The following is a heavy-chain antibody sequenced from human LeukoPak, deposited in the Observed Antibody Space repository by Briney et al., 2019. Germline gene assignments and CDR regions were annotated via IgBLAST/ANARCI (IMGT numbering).Heavy chain of an antibody. D-gene: IGHD2-21*02. CDR3: TRDKGSVTDFDY. CDR1: GFTFSSTT. CDR2: ISSDGNIR. V-gene: IGHV3-30*04. Sequence: GGSLRLSCAASGFTFSSTTLHWVRQAPGKGLEWVAVISSDGNIRSYADSVKGRFTISRDNSKNTLYLQMNSLGVEDTAVYYCTRDKGSVTDFDYWGQGTLVTVSP. J-gene: IGHJ4*02.